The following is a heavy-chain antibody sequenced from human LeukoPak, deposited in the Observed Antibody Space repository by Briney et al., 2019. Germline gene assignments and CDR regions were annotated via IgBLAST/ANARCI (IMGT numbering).Heavy chain of an antibody. V-gene: IGHV3-21*01. CDR3: ARVGDIVVVVAATEAFDI. CDR2: ISSSSSYI. CDR1: GFTFSSYS. Sequence: GGSLRLSCAASGFTFSSYSMNWVRQAPGKGLEWDSSISSSSSYIYYADSVKGRFTISRDNAKNSLYLQMNSLRAEDTAVYYCARVGDIVVVVAATEAFDIWGQGTMVTVSS. D-gene: IGHD2-15*01. J-gene: IGHJ3*02.